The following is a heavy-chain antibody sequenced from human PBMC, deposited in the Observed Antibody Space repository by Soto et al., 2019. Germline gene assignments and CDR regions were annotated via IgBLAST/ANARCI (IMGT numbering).Heavy chain of an antibody. Sequence: ASVKVSCKASGYTFTSYDINWVRQATGQGLEWMGWMNPNSGNTVYAQKFQGRVSMTRNTSISTAFMELSSLRSEDTSVYYCVTQTASGYYYYDVDVWGKGTTVTVSS. CDR2: MNPNSGNT. J-gene: IGHJ6*03. V-gene: IGHV1-8*01. D-gene: IGHD3-10*01. CDR3: VTQTASGYYYYDVDV. CDR1: GYTFTSYD.